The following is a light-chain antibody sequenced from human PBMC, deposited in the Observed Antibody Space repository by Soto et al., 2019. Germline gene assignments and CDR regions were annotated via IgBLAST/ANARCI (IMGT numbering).Light chain of an antibody. CDR2: TVS. CDR3: QSET. CDR1: QTVSSSY. Sequence: EIVLTQSPGTLSLSPGERATLSCRASQTVSSSYLAWYQHKPGQAPRLLIYTVSTRAAGIPDRFSGSGSGTDFTLTISRLEPEDSAVYYCQSETFGQGTKVDIK. V-gene: IGKV3-20*01. J-gene: IGKJ1*01.